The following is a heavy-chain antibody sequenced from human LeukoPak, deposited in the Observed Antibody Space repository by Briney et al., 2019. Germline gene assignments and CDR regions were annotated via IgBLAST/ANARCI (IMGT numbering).Heavy chain of an antibody. V-gene: IGHV4-31*03. CDR1: GDSISSGGNY. Sequence: SETLSLTCTVSGDSISSGGNYWSWLRQHPGKGLEWIGYIYYSGSTYYNPSLKSRLTISVDTSNNQFSLKLSSVTAADTAVYYCARWGNSGYASGYFYYWGQGTLVTVSS. CDR3: ARWGNSGYASGYFYY. CDR2: IYYSGST. J-gene: IGHJ4*02. D-gene: IGHD5-12*01.